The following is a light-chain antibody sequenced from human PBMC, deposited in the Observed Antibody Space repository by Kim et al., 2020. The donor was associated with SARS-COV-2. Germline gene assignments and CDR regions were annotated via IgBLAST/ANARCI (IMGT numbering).Light chain of an antibody. J-gene: IGKJ2*01. V-gene: IGKV1-33*01. CDR2: DAS. Sequence: DIQMTQSQSSLSASVGDRVTITCQASQDINKYLNWYQQKAGKAPKVLIYDASNLETGVPSRFSGSGSGTHFTFTISSLQPEDSGTYYCQQYDNPPRYTFGQGTKLEI. CDR1: QDINKY. CDR3: QQYDNPPRYT.